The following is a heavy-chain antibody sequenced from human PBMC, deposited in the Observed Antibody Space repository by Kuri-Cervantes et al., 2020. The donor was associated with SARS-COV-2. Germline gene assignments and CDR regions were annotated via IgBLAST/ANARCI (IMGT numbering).Heavy chain of an antibody. CDR1: GASISETIFW. J-gene: IGHJ4*02. CDR2: IYYRGNT. V-gene: IGHV4-39*01. CDR3: SRLGIGLPFDS. Sequence: ESLKISCIVSGASISETIFWWGWIRQPTGRGLEWIGSIYYRGNTYYNPSLKSRITMSVDTSKSQFSLRLRSVTAADTAMYYCSRLGIGLPFDSWGQGTLVTVSS. D-gene: IGHD1-26*01.